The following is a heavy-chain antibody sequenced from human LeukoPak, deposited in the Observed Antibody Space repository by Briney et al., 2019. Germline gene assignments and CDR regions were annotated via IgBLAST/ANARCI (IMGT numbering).Heavy chain of an antibody. CDR1: GYTFTGYY. Sequence: AAVKVSCKASGYTFTGYYMHWGRQAPGQGLEWMGWINPNSGGTNYAQKFQGRVTMTRDTSISTAYMELSRLRSDDTAVYYCARDRETGTTNWFDPWGQGTLVTVSS. D-gene: IGHD1-7*01. J-gene: IGHJ5*02. V-gene: IGHV1-2*02. CDR3: ARDRETGTTNWFDP. CDR2: INPNSGGT.